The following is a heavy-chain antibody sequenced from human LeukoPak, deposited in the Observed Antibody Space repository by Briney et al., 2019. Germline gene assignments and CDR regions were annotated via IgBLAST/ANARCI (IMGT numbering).Heavy chain of an antibody. CDR2: INHSGST. CDR1: GGSFSGYY. V-gene: IGHV4-34*01. Sequence: PSETLSLTCAVYGGSFSGYYWSWIRQPPGKGLEWIGEINHSGSTNYNPSHKSRVTVSVDTSKNQFSLKLSSVTAADTAVYYCARVPSFGGSYVDFVDYWGQGTLVTVSS. J-gene: IGHJ4*02. CDR3: ARVPSFGGSYVDFVDY. D-gene: IGHD1-26*01.